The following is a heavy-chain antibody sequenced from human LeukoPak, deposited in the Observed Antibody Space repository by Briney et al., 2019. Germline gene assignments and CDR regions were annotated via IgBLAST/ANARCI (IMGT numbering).Heavy chain of an antibody. Sequence: GGSLRLSCAASGFTFSNFGMSWVRQSPGKGLEWVSAISGSGGNRFYADSVKGRFTISRDNSKNTLYLHMSSLRVEDTAIYYCAKDLVTGSLDYWGQGTLVTVSS. V-gene: IGHV3-23*01. D-gene: IGHD3-10*01. J-gene: IGHJ4*02. CDR3: AKDLVTGSLDY. CDR1: GFTFSNFG. CDR2: ISGSGGNR.